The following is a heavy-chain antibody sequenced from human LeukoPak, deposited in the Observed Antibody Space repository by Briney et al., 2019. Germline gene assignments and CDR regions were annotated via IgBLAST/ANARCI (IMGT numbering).Heavy chain of an antibody. CDR2: ISYDGSNK. D-gene: IGHD6-19*01. Sequence: SGGSLRLSCAASGFTFSSYAMRWVRQAPGKGLEWVAVISYDGSNKYYADSVKGRFTISRDNSKNTLYLQMNSLRAEDTAVYYCARAGIAVAGTVYWGQGTLVTVSS. V-gene: IGHV3-30-3*01. CDR3: ARAGIAVAGTVY. J-gene: IGHJ4*02. CDR1: GFTFSSYA.